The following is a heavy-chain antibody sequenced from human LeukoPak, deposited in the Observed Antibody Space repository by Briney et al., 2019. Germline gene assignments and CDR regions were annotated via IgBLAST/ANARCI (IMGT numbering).Heavy chain of an antibody. Sequence: PSETLSLTCAVYGGSFSGYYWSWIRQPPGKGLEWIGEINHSGSTNYNPSLKSRVTISVDTSKNQFSLKLSSVTAADTAVYYCARGLKRYCGSTSCYFIWFDPWGQGTLVTVSS. V-gene: IGHV4-34*01. CDR3: ARGLKRYCGSTSCYFIWFDP. CDR1: GGSFSGYY. CDR2: INHSGST. D-gene: IGHD2-2*01. J-gene: IGHJ5*02.